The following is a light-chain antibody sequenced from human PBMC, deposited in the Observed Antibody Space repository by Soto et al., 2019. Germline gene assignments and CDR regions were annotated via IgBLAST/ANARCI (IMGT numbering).Light chain of an antibody. V-gene: IGKV1-27*01. CDR3: QNYSIVPV. J-gene: IGKJ3*01. CDR2: AAS. CDR1: QDIRNF. Sequence: DIQMTQSPTSLSASVGDRVTITCRASQDIRNFVAWYQQKPGKAPKLLIYAASTLQSGVPSRFSGSGSGTDFTLTINSLQPEDAASYSCQNYSIVPVFGPGTKVEIK.